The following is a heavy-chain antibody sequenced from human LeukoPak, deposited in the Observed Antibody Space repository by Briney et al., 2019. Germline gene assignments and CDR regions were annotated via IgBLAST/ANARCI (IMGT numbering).Heavy chain of an antibody. J-gene: IGHJ6*03. CDR2: IYYSGST. D-gene: IGHD3-9*01. CDR3: ARGVLRYFDWLSDYYYYMDV. V-gene: IGHV4-59*01. CDR1: GGSISSYY. Sequence: PSETLSLTCTVSGGSISSYYWSWIRQPPGKGLEWIGYIYYSGSTNYNPSLKSRVTISVDKSKNQFSLKLSSVTAADTAVYYCARGVLRYFDWLSDYYYYMDVWGKGTTVTVSS.